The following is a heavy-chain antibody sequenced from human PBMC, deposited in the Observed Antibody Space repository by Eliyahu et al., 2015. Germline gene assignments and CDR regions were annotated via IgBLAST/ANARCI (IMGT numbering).Heavy chain of an antibody. V-gene: IGHV4-59*01. CDR1: GGXISSYX. CDR3: ARFNNDFWSGYLDY. D-gene: IGHD3-3*01. J-gene: IGHJ4*02. Sequence: QVQLQESGPGLVKPSETLSLTCXVSGGXISSYXWSWIRXPPGKGLEWIGDIYYXGSTNYNPSLKSRVTISVDTSKNQFSLKLSSVTATDTAVYYCARFNNDFWSGYLDYWGQGTLVTVSS. CDR2: IYYXGST.